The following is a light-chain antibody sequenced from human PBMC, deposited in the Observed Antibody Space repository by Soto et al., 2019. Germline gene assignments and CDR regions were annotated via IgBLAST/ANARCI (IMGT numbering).Light chain of an antibody. J-gene: IGKJ5*01. CDR3: QQTSSRPVT. V-gene: IGKV3-11*01. Sequence: EIVLTQSPPTLSLSPGERATLSCRASQNVNSYLAWYQQKPGQAPRLLIYDASNRATGIPARFSGSGSGTEFTLTISSLQSEDFAVYYCQQTSSRPVTFGQGTRLEIK. CDR1: QNVNSY. CDR2: DAS.